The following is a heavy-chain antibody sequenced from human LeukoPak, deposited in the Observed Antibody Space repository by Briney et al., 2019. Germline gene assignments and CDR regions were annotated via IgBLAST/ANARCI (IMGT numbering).Heavy chain of an antibody. CDR3: AGDHDSSGPYYYHYGMDV. Sequence: GGSLRLSCAASGFTFSSYAMHWVRQAPGKGLEWVAVILYDGSNKYYADSAKGRFTISRDNSKNTLYLQMNSLRAEDTAVYYCAGDHDSSGPYYYHYGMDVWGQGTTVTVSS. D-gene: IGHD3-22*01. J-gene: IGHJ6*02. CDR1: GFTFSSYA. CDR2: ILYDGSNK. V-gene: IGHV3-30-3*01.